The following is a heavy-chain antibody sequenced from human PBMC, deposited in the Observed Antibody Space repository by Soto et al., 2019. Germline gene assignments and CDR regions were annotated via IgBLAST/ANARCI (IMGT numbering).Heavy chain of an antibody. V-gene: IGHV3-11*01. CDR3: ARDVISTSCKDV. J-gene: IGHJ6*02. D-gene: IGHD2-2*01. CDR1: GFTCSDYY. CDR2: ISSSGRTI. Sequence: QVQLVESGGGLVKPGGSLRLSCAASGFTCSDYYMSWLRQTPGKGLEWVSYISSSGRTIYYADSVNGRVTISRDNANTSLYLQMNRLRADDTAVYCGARDVISTSCKDVWGQGTTVTVSS.